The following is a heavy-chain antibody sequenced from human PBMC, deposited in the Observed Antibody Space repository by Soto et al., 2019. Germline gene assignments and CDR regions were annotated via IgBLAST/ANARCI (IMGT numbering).Heavy chain of an antibody. Sequence: QVQLQESGPGLVKPSETLSLTCTVSGDSISRYYWSWIRLSPGKGLEWIGYIYYSGETNYNPSVKSRVTISVDRTKSQFCLKLSSVTAADTAVYYCARDQGGEFLKGSGMDVWGQGTTVTVSS. V-gene: IGHV4-59*01. CDR2: IYYSGET. CDR3: ARDQGGEFLKGSGMDV. D-gene: IGHD3-10*01. J-gene: IGHJ6*02. CDR1: GDSISRYY.